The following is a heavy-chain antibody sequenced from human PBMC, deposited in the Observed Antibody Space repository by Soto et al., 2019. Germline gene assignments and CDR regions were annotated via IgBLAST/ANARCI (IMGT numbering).Heavy chain of an antibody. Sequence: LSLTCNVSGGSISDFYWSWIRQSPGKRLEWIGYLYYTGSTNYNPALKSRVTISLDTSKNQFSLKVRSVTAADTAVYYCARGGGYDFRSSQAPPIDVWGQGTTVTVSS. CDR3: ARGGGYDFRSSQAPPIDV. CDR1: GGSISDFY. V-gene: IGHV4-59*01. J-gene: IGHJ6*02. D-gene: IGHD3-3*01. CDR2: LYYTGST.